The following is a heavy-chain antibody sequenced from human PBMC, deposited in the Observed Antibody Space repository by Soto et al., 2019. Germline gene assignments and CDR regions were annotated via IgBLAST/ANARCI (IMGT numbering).Heavy chain of an antibody. Sequence: SETLSLTCTVSGGSISSYYWSWIRQPPGKGLEWIGYIYYSGSTNYNPSLKSRVTISVDTSKNQFSLKLSSVTAADTAVYYCARLLMSPTVRGEGRWFDPWGQGTLVTVSS. J-gene: IGHJ5*02. CDR3: ARLLMSPTVRGEGRWFDP. V-gene: IGHV4-59*08. CDR2: IYYSGST. D-gene: IGHD3-10*01. CDR1: GGSISSYY.